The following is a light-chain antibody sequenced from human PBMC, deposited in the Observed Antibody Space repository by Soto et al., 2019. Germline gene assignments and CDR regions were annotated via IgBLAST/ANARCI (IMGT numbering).Light chain of an antibody. CDR1: QSISAW. CDR2: KAS. CDR3: QQYNDYSWT. J-gene: IGKJ1*01. Sequence: DVQMTQSPSTLSASVGDRVSINCRASQSISAWLAWYQQKPGKAPRLLIYKASTLEIGVPSRFSGSGSGTEFTLTISSLQPDDVAIYYCQQYNDYSWTFGQGTKVEIK. V-gene: IGKV1-5*03.